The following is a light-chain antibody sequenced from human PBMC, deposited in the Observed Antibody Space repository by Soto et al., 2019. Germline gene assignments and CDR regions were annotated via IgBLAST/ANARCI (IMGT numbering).Light chain of an antibody. V-gene: IGLV2-14*01. J-gene: IGLJ1*01. CDR2: EVS. CDR3: SSYTTSSSYV. Sequence: QSALTQPASVAGPPGQSITMSCTGTSSDVGGYDYVSWYQQHPGEVPKLIIFEVSSRPAWISNRFSASKSGNTASLTISGLQAEDEADYYCSSYTTSSSYVFGTGTKVTVL. CDR1: SSDVGGYDY.